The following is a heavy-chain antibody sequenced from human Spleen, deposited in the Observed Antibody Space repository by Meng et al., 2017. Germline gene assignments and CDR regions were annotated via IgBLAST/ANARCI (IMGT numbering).Heavy chain of an antibody. CDR1: GDRVSRNNVA. D-gene: IGHD1-1*01. CDR3: ARFHLERALYFDL. V-gene: IGHV6-1*01. J-gene: IGHJ2*01. Sequence: QVQLQQSGPGLVKPSQTLSLTCAIPGDRVSRNNVAWNWIRQSPSRGLEWLGRTYFSSEWYNDYAVSVKSRITINPDTSKNQFSLQLNSVTPEDTAVYYCARFHLERALYFDLWGRGTLVTVSS. CDR2: TYFSSEWYN.